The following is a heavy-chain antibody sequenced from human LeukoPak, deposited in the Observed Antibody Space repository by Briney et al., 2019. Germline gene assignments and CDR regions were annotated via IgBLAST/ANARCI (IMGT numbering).Heavy chain of an antibody. CDR1: GYTFTGYY. CDR2: INPNSGGT. CDR3: ARVAHYDFWSGYYT. V-gene: IGHV1-2*02. D-gene: IGHD3-3*01. J-gene: IGHJ5*02. Sequence: ASVKVSCKASGYTFTGYYMHWVRQAPGQGLEWMGWINPNSGGTNYARKFQGRVTMTRDTSISTAYMELSRLRSDDTAVYYCARVAHYDFWSGYYTWGQGTLVTVSS.